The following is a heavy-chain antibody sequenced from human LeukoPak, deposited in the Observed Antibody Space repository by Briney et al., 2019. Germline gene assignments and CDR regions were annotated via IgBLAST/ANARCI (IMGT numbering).Heavy chain of an antibody. J-gene: IGHJ5*02. D-gene: IGHD3-9*01. CDR1: GGSFSGYY. CDR2: INHSGST. V-gene: IGHV4-34*01. Sequence: PSETLSLTCAVYGGSFSGYYWSWVRQPPGKGLEWIGEINHSGSTNYNPSLKSRVTISVDTSKNQFSLKLSSVPAADTAVYYCARGSGRYDILTGHTVNWFDPWGQGTLVTVSS. CDR3: ARGSGRYDILTGHTVNWFDP.